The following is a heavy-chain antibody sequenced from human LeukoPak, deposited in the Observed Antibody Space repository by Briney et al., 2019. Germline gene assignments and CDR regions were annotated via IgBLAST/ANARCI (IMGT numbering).Heavy chain of an antibody. V-gene: IGHV3-53*01. CDR2: IYSGGST. D-gene: IGHD2-2*01. CDR1: GFTVTTNY. J-gene: IGHJ6*02. Sequence: PGGSLRLSCAASGFTVTTNYMSWVRQAPGEGLEWVSVIYSGGSTYYSDSVKGRFTISRDNSKNTLSLQMNSLRAEDTAVYYCARASRYCSTTSCYYYYYGMDVWGQGTTVTVSS. CDR3: ARASRYCSTTSCYYYYYGMDV.